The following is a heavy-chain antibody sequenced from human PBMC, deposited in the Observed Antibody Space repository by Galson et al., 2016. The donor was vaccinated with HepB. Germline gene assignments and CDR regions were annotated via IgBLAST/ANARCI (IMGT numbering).Heavy chain of an antibody. CDR1: GFTFSSYW. CDR2: IKSDESWK. D-gene: IGHD6-19*01. V-gene: IGHV3-74*01. J-gene: IGHJ4*02. Sequence: SLRLSCAASGFTFSSYWMHWVRQAPGKGLVWVSRIKSDESWKNYADSVKGRFTISRDNAKNTLYLQMNSLRAEDTAVYYCAREDPNVAVAALDYWGQGTLVTVSS. CDR3: AREDPNVAVAALDY.